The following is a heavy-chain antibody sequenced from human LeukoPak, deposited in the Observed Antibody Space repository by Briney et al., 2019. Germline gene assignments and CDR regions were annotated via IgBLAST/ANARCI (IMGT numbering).Heavy chain of an antibody. D-gene: IGHD3-22*01. CDR2: ISGSGGST. V-gene: IGHV3-23*01. Sequence: GRSLRLSCAASGFTFSTYGMHWVRQAPGKGLEWVSAISGSGGSTYYADSVKGRFTISRDNSKNTLYLQMNSLRAEDTAVYYCAKDQRSYYYDSSGYYSDYWGQGTLVTVSS. CDR1: GFTFSTYG. J-gene: IGHJ4*02. CDR3: AKDQRSYYYDSSGYYSDY.